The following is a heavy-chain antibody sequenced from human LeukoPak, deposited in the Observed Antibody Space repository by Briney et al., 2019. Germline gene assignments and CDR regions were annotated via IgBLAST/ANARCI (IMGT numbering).Heavy chain of an antibody. CDR1: GYTFTSYY. CDR2: INPSGGST. J-gene: IGHJ3*02. D-gene: IGHD6-19*01. CDR3: ARPIRLRLDWVVSAFDI. V-gene: IGHV1-46*01. Sequence: ASVKVSCKASGYTFTSYYMHWVRQAPGQGLEWMGIINPSGGSTNYAQKFQGRVTMTRDASTSTVYMELSSLRSEDTAVYYCARPIRLRLDWVVSAFDIWGQGTMVTVSS.